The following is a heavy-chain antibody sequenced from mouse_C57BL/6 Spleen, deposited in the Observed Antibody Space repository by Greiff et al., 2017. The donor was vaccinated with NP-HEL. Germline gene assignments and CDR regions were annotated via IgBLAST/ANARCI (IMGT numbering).Heavy chain of an antibody. Sequence: EVQRVESGEGLVKPGGSLKLSCAASGFTFSSYAMSWVRQTPEKRLEWVAYISSGGDYIYYADTVKGRFTISRDNARNTLYLQMSSLKSEDTAMYYCTKSDDGPYWYFDVWGTGTTVTVSS. D-gene: IGHD2-12*01. CDR2: ISSGGDYI. CDR3: TKSDDGPYWYFDV. V-gene: IGHV5-9-1*02. J-gene: IGHJ1*03. CDR1: GFTFSSYA.